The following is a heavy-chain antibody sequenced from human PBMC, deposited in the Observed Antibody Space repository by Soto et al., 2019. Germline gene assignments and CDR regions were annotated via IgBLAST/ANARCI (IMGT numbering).Heavy chain of an antibody. CDR2: VFYTGFT. D-gene: IGHD1-20*01. CDR1: GASISGSYYY. V-gene: IGHV4-39*01. Sequence: SEALSLTCAVSGASISGSYYYWAWLRQSPGKGPEWIGSVFYTGFTPYNPSLESRVSVSVDTSKSQFSLKLSAVTAADTAVYYCATSQKGYNWNYFDHWGQGALVTVSS. J-gene: IGHJ4*02. CDR3: ATSQKGYNWNYFDH.